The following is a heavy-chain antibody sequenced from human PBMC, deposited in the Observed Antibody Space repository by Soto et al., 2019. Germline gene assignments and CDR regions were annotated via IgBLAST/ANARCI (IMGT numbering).Heavy chain of an antibody. CDR3: AKDPPSEKLQPDYGMDV. CDR2: ISASGRST. Sequence: GGSLRLSCAASGLTFSTSAMSWVRQAPGKGLEWVSLISASGRSTDYADSVKGRFTISRDNSKSTVYLQMNSLRADVTAVYYCAKDPPSEKLQPDYGMDVWGQGTTVTVSS. D-gene: IGHD2-15*01. CDR1: GLTFSTSA. V-gene: IGHV3-23*01. J-gene: IGHJ6*02.